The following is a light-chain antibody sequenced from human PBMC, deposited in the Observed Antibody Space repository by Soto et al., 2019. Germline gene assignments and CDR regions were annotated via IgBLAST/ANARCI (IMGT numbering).Light chain of an antibody. CDR1: QSVSSY. J-gene: IGKJ2*01. V-gene: IGKV3-11*01. CDR2: DAS. Sequence: DIVLTQSPATLSLSPGERATLSCRASQSVSSYLARYQQKPGQAPRLLIYDASNRATGIPARFSGSGSGTDFTLTISSLGPEDSAVYYCHQRFNWPRTFGQGTKLEIK. CDR3: HQRFNWPRT.